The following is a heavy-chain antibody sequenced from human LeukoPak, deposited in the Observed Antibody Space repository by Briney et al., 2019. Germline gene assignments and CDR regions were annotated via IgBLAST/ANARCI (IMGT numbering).Heavy chain of an antibody. J-gene: IGHJ3*02. D-gene: IGHD3-22*01. Sequence: SETLSLTCTVSGGSISSGGYYWSWIRQHPGKGLEWIGYIYYSGSTCYNPSLKSRVTISVDTSKNQFSLKLSSVTAADTTVYYCARSHYRDSSGYYQGRHAFDIWGQGTMVTVSS. V-gene: IGHV4-31*03. CDR1: GGSISSGGYY. CDR3: ARSHYRDSSGYYQGRHAFDI. CDR2: IYYSGST.